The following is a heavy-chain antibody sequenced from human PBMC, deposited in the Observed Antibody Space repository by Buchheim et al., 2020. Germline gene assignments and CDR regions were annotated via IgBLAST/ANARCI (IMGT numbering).Heavy chain of an antibody. CDR1: GGSISSSSYY. CDR3: ARHGPYSSSWYFDF. CDR2: FYYSGST. J-gene: IGHJ4*02. Sequence: QLQLQESGPGLVKPSETLSLTCTVSGGSISSSSYYWGWIRQPPGKGLEWIGNFYYSGSTYYNPSLKSRVTISVDTSKNQFSLKLSSVTAADTAVYYCARHGPYSSSWYFDFWGQGTL. D-gene: IGHD6-13*01. V-gene: IGHV4-39*01.